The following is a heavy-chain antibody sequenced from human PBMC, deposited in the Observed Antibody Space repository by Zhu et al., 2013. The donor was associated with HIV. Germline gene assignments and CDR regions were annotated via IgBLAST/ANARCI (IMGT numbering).Heavy chain of an antibody. CDR3: ARSLLPAALEWGPFDP. J-gene: IGHJ5*02. D-gene: IGHD2-2*01. CDR1: GGSFSSYA. Sequence: QVQLVQSGAEVKKPGSSVKVSCKASGGSFSSYAMSWVRQAPGQGLEWMGGIIPIFGTANYAQKFQGRVTITADKSTSTAYMELSSLRSEDTAVYYCARSLLPAALEWGPFDPWGQGTLVTVSS. CDR2: IIPIFGTA. V-gene: IGHV1-69*06.